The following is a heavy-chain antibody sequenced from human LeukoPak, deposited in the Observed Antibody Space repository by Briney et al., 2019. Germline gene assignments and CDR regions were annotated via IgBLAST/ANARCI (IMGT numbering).Heavy chain of an antibody. D-gene: IGHD5-18*01. CDR1: GGSISSSSYY. J-gene: IGHJ4*02. V-gene: IGHV4-39*01. CDR3: ARVLQYSYGRGGIDY. CDR2: IYYSGST. Sequence: PSETLSLTCTVSGGSISSSSYYWGWIRQPPGKGLEWIGSIYYSGSTYYNPSLKSRVTIPVDTSKNQFSLKLSSVTAADTAVYYCARVLQYSYGRGGIDYWGQGTLVTVSS.